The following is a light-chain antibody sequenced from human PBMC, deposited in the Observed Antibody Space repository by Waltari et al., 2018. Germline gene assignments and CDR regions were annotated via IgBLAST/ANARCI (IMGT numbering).Light chain of an antibody. CDR3: SSYTSSSTLV. V-gene: IGLV2-14*01. CDR2: DVS. CDR1: SSDVGGYNY. J-gene: IGLJ2*01. Sequence: HSALTQPASVSGSPGQSITISCTGTSSDVGGYNYVSWYQQHLGKAPKLMIYDVSNRPSGVSNRFSGSKSGNTASLTISGLQAEDEADYYCSSYTSSSTLVFGGGTKLTVL.